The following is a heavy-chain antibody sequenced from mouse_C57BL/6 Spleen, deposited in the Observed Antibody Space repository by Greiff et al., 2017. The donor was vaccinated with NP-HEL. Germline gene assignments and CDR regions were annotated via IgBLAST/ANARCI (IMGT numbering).Heavy chain of an antibody. Sequence: EVMLVESGGGLVQPGGSLSLSCAASGFTFTDYYMSWVRQPPGKALEWLGFIRNKANGYTTEYSASVKGRFTISRDNSQSILYLQMNALRAEDSATYYWASSYDDGAWFAYWGQGTLVTVSA. V-gene: IGHV7-3*01. CDR3: ASSYDDGAWFAY. D-gene: IGHD2-12*01. CDR1: GFTFTDYY. J-gene: IGHJ3*01. CDR2: IRNKANGYTT.